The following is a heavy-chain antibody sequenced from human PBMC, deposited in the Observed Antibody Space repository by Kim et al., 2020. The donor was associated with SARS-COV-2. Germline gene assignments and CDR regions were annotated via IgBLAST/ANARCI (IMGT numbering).Heavy chain of an antibody. CDR1: GGSISSYY. CDR3: ARVWGVVPAAGGWFDP. J-gene: IGHJ5*02. CDR2: IYYSGST. V-gene: IGHV4-59*01. D-gene: IGHD2-2*01. Sequence: SETLSLTCTVSGGSISSYYWSWIRQPPGKGLEWIGYIYYSGSTNYNPSLKSRVTISVDTSKNQFSLKLSSVTAADTAVYYCARVWGVVPAAGGWFDPWGQGTLVTVSS.